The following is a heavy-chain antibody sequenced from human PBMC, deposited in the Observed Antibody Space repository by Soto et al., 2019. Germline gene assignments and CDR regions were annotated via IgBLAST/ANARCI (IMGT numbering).Heavy chain of an antibody. Sequence: QVQLVQSGAEVKKPGSSVKVSCKASGGTFSSYTISWVRQAPGQGLEWMGRIIPILGIANYAQKFQGRVTITADKSTSTAYMELSSLRSEDTAGYYCARDSGRIAAAGTSDYWGQGTLVTVSS. D-gene: IGHD6-13*01. CDR3: ARDSGRIAAAGTSDY. CDR1: GGTFSSYT. J-gene: IGHJ4*02. V-gene: IGHV1-69*08. CDR2: IIPILGIA.